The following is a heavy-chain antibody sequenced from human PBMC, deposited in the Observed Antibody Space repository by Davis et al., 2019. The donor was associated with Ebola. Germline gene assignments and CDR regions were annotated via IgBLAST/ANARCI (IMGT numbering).Heavy chain of an antibody. D-gene: IGHD3-22*01. Sequence: ASVKVSCKASGYTFTSYAMNWVRQAPGQGLEWLGIINPSGGSTSYAQKFQGRVTMTRDTSTSTVYMELSSLRSEDTAVYYCARDRYDSSAIVYWGQGTLVTVSS. CDR3: ARDRYDSSAIVY. CDR1: GYTFTSYA. V-gene: IGHV1-46*01. CDR2: INPSGGST. J-gene: IGHJ4*02.